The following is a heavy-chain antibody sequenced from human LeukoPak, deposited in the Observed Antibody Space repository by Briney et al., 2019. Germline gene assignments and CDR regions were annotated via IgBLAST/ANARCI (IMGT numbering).Heavy chain of an antibody. CDR1: GYNFMSYG. J-gene: IGHJ4*02. CDR3: ARGTTSAAVNWVY. Sequence: ASVKVSCKTSGYNFMSYGVNWVRQAPGQGLEWMGWISPYNGYTNYAQKVQGRVTMTTDTSTSTAYLELKSLRSDDTAVYYCARGTTSAAVNWVYWGQGTLVTVSS. CDR2: ISPYNGYT. D-gene: IGHD2/OR15-2a*01. V-gene: IGHV1-18*01.